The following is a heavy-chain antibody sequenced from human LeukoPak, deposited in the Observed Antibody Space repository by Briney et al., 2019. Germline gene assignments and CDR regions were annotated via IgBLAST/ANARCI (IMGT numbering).Heavy chain of an antibody. CDR1: GFTFSSYA. Sequence: GGSLRLSCAASGFTFSSYAMHWVRQAPEKGLEWVSIIYSDGTKYYADSVKGRFTISRDNSKNTLFLHTNTLRAEDTAVYYCARGRCTGGNCYFQYFHDWGQGTLVTVSS. V-gene: IGHV3-53*01. CDR3: ARGRCTGGNCYFQYFHD. D-gene: IGHD2-15*01. CDR2: IYSDGTK. J-gene: IGHJ1*01.